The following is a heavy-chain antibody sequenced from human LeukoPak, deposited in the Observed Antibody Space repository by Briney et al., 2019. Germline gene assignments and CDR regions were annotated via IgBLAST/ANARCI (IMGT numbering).Heavy chain of an antibody. V-gene: IGHV4-4*07. CDR1: GGSISSYY. J-gene: IGHJ3*02. CDR3: ARPYSGSSGDAFDI. CDR2: IYTSGST. Sequence: SETLSLTCTVSGGSISSYYWSWIRQPAGKGLEWIGRIYTSGSTNYNPSLKSRVTMSVDTSKNKFSLKLSSVTAADTAMYYCARPYSGSSGDAFDIWGQGTMVTVSS. D-gene: IGHD1-26*01.